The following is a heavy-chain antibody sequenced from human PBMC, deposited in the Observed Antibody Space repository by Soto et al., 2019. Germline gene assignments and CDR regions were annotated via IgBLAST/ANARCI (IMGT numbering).Heavy chain of an antibody. CDR2: INWNGRST. D-gene: IGHD2-2*02. J-gene: IGHJ4*02. CDR3: ARCSSTSCYIMASSDY. V-gene: IGHV3-20*04. CDR1: GFTFDDYA. Sequence: ESGGGVVRPGGSLRLSCAASGFTFDDYAMSWVRQAPGKGLEWVAGINWNGRSTTYADSLKGRFTISRDNAKNSLHLQINSLRAEDTALYFCARCSSTSCYIMASSDYWGQGTLVTVSS.